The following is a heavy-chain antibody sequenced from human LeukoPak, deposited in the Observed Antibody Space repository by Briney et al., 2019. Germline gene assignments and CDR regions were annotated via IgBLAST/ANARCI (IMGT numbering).Heavy chain of an antibody. CDR2: VFDSGST. Sequence: PSETLSLTWTVSGGSISNYWWSWIRQPPGKGLEWIGYVFDSGSTNYNPSLKSRVTISVDTSKKQFSLKLSSVTAADTAVYYCATGGRLLESYKWFDPWGQGTLVTVSS. D-gene: IGHD3-22*01. CDR3: ATGGRLLESYKWFDP. CDR1: GGSISNYW. V-gene: IGHV4-59*01. J-gene: IGHJ5*02.